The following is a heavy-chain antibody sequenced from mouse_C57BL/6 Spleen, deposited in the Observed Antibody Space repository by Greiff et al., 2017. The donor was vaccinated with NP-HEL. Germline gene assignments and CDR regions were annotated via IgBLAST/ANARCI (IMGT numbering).Heavy chain of an antibody. CDR3: ARHEGSMYYYGPGAMDY. Sequence: QVQLQQSGADLVQHGASVKLSCKASGYTFTEYTIHWVKQRSGQGLEWIGWFCHGSGSLKYNEKFKDKATLTADQSSSTVYMELSRLTSEDSAVYFCARHEGSMYYYGPGAMDYWGQGTSVTVSS. CDR1: GYTFTEYT. CDR2: FCHGSGSL. V-gene: IGHV1-62-2*01. J-gene: IGHJ4*01. D-gene: IGHD1-1*01.